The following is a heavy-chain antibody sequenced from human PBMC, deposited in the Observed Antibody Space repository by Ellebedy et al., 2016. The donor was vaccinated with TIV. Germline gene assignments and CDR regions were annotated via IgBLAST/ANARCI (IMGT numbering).Heavy chain of an antibody. V-gene: IGHV4-39*01. CDR3: ARWFGELLYVRWFDP. Sequence: SETLSLTCTVSGGSISRSSYYWGWIRQPPEKGLEWIGSIYHSGSTYYNPSLKSRVTISVDTSKNQFSLRLSSVTAAGTAVYYCARWFGELLYVRWFDPWGQGTLVTVSS. CDR1: GGSISRSSYY. CDR2: IYHSGST. D-gene: IGHD3-10*01. J-gene: IGHJ5*02.